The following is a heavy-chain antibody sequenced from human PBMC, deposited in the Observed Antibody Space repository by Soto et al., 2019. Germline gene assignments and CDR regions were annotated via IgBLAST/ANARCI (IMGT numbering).Heavy chain of an antibody. Sequence: GGSLRLSCAASGFTFSDYYMSWIRQAPGKGLEWVSYISSSSFYTNYADSVKGRFTISRDNAKNSLYLQMNSLRAEDTAVYYCAREGDIGDIVATRNNWFDPWGQGTLVTVSS. J-gene: IGHJ5*02. CDR1: GFTFSDYY. CDR2: ISSSSFYT. CDR3: AREGDIGDIVATRNNWFDP. D-gene: IGHD5-12*01. V-gene: IGHV3-11*06.